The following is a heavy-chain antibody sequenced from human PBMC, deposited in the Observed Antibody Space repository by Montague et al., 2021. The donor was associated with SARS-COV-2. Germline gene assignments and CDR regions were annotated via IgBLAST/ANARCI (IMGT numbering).Heavy chain of an antibody. D-gene: IGHD6-19*01. CDR3: ARDSRCSGWGYWYSGLDV. Sequence: SETLSLTCGVSGGSINSYYWSWIRQPAGKGLEWIGRIYNSGRTNHSPSLKSRVTISVDTSRNHLSLKLNSVTAADTAVYYCARDSRCSGWGYWYSGLDVWGQGTMVIVSS. J-gene: IGHJ6*02. V-gene: IGHV4-4*07. CDR2: IYNSGRT. CDR1: GGSINSYY.